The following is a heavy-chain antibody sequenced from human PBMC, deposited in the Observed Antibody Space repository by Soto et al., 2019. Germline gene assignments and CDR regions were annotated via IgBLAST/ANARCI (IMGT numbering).Heavy chain of an antibody. V-gene: IGHV4-39*02. CDR3: ARVNVMIRGNWFDP. CDR2: IHYLGSA. Sequence: SSETLSLTCSVSGDFISSSSYYWGWIRQPPGKGLEWIGSIHYLGSAYYNPPLESRVTISVDTSKNHFSLKLSSVTAADTAMYYCARVNVMIRGNWFDPWGPGTQVTGSS. CDR1: GDFISSSSYY. J-gene: IGHJ5*02. D-gene: IGHD3-10*01.